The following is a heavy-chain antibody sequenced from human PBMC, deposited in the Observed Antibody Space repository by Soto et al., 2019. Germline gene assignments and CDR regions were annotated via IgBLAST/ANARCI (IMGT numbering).Heavy chain of an antibody. V-gene: IGHV3-48*03. J-gene: IGHJ3*02. CDR1: GFTFSSYE. CDR2: ISSSGSTI. D-gene: IGHD6-6*01. Sequence: GGSLRLSCAASGFTFSSYEMNWVSQAPGKGLEWVSYISSSGSTIYYADSVKGRFTISRDNAKNSLYLQMNSLRAEDTAVYYCARPSSIAARDAFDIWGQGTMVTVSS. CDR3: ARPSSIAARDAFDI.